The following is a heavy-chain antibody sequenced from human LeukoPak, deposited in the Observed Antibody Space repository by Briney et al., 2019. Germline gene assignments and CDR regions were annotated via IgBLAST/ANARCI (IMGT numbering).Heavy chain of an antibody. CDR3: AKEKVAVADDPRVYYFDY. CDR2: ISYDGSNK. V-gene: IGHV3-30*18. J-gene: IGHJ4*02. CDR1: GFTFSSYG. Sequence: QPGRSLRLSCAASGFTFSSYGMHWVRQAPGKGLEWVAVISYDGSNKYYADSVKGRFTISRDNSKNTLYLQMNSLRAEDTAVYYCAKEKVAVADDPRVYYFDYWGQGTLVTVSS. D-gene: IGHD6-19*01.